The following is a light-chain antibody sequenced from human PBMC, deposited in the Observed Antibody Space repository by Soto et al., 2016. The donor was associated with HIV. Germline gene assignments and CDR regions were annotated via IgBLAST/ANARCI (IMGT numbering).Light chain of an antibody. CDR1: QSITNY. CDR3: QQTYSSPYT. Sequence: DIQMTQSPSSVSASVADRVTITCRASQSITNYVNWYQQKPGKAPQLLIYVASSLQSGVPSRFSGSGSGTDFTLTISSLQPEDFATYYCQQTYSSPYTFGPGTQSGNQT. J-gene: IGKJ3*01. CDR2: VAS. V-gene: IGKV1-39*01.